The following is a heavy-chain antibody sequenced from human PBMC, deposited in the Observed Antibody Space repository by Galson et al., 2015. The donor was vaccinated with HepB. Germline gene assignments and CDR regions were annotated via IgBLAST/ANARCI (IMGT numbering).Heavy chain of an antibody. CDR2: IWYDGSNK. Sequence: SLRLSCAASGFIFSSYGMHWVRQAPGKGLEWVTLIWYDGSNKKYADSVKGRFTISRDNSKNTLYLHMNSLRAEDTAVYYCASVQWLVLRLNDAFDIWGQGTMVTVSS. CDR1: GFIFSSYG. V-gene: IGHV3-33*01. CDR3: ASVQWLVLRLNDAFDI. D-gene: IGHD6-19*01. J-gene: IGHJ3*02.